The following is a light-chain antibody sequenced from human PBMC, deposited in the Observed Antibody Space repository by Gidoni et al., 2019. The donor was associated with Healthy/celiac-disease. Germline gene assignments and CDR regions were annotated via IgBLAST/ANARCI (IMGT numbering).Light chain of an antibody. J-gene: IGKJ3*01. CDR3: QQYYSYPRT. V-gene: IGKV1-8*01. Sequence: AIRMTQSPSSFSASTGDRVTITCRARQGISSYLAWYQQKPGKAPKLLIYAASTLQSGVPSRFSGSGSGTDFTLTISCLQSEDFATYYCQQYYSYPRTFGPXTKVDIK. CDR2: AAS. CDR1: QGISSY.